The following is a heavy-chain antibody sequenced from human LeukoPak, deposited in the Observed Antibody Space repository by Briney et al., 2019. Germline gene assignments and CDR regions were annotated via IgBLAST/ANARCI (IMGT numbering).Heavy chain of an antibody. CDR3: ARDANDFWSGYYMENWFDP. CDR1: GYSISSGYY. CDR2: IYHSGST. J-gene: IGHJ5*02. V-gene: IGHV4-38-2*02. Sequence: SETLSLTCAVSGYSISSGYYWGWIRQPPGKGLEWIGSIYHSGSTYYNPSLQSRVTISVGTSKNQFSLKLSSVTAADTAVYYCARDANDFWSGYYMENWFDPWGQGTLVTVSS. D-gene: IGHD3-3*01.